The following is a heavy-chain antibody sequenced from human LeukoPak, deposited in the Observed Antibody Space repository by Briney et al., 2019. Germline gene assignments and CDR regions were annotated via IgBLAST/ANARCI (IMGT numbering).Heavy chain of an antibody. CDR3: ARGALPSGSYLDY. CDR2: IYSGGST. D-gene: IGHD1-26*01. V-gene: IGHV3-66*01. CDR1: GFTVSSNY. J-gene: IGHJ4*02. Sequence: PGGSLRLSCAASGFTVSSNYMSWVRQAPGKGLEWVSVIYSGGSTYYADSVKGRFTISRDNSKNTLYLQMNSLRAEDTAVYYCARGALPSGSYLDYWGQGTLVTVSS.